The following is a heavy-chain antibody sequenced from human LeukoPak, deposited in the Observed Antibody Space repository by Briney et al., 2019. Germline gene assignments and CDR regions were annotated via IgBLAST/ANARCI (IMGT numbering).Heavy chain of an antibody. J-gene: IGHJ4*02. D-gene: IGHD5-24*01. CDR1: GFTFRNYS. CDR3: VRDSQDGYLFDY. V-gene: IGHV3-48*02. CDR2: ITSSSTVI. Sequence: GGSLRLSRVASGFTFRNYSMNWVRQAPGKGLEWVSCITSSSTVIYYADSVKGRFTISRDNAKNSLYLQMNGLRDEDTAVYYCVRDSQDGYLFDYWGQGTLVTVSS.